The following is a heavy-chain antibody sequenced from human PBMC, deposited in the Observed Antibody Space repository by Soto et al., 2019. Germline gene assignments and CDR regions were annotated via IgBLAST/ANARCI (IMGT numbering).Heavy chain of an antibody. CDR3: VRGTSAWSGKDY. V-gene: IGHV3-74*01. Sequence: EVQLVESGGGVVQPGGSLGLSCTASGFTFSNHWMHCVRQGPGQGLVWVSRINTDGRFRDYADSGRGRFTISRAHTNHTLIIQMTSPSAEDTAVYYCVRGTSAWSGKDYWGQGTLVTVSS. J-gene: IGHJ4*02. CDR1: GFTFSNHW. D-gene: IGHD6-19*01. CDR2: INTDGRFR.